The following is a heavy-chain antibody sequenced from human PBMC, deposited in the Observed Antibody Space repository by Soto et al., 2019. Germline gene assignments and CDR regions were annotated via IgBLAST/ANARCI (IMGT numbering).Heavy chain of an antibody. Sequence: GGSLRLSCAASGFTFSSYAMSWVRQAPGKGLEWVSAISGSGGSTYYADSVKGRFTISRDNSKNTLYLQMNSLRAEDTAVYYCAKDTHIVVVPAAYFDYWGQGTLVTVSS. J-gene: IGHJ4*02. CDR1: GFTFSSYA. CDR3: AKDTHIVVVPAAYFDY. CDR2: ISGSGGST. V-gene: IGHV3-23*01. D-gene: IGHD2-2*01.